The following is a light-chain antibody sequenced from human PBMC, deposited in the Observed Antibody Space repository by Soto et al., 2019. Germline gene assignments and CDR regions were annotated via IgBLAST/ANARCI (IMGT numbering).Light chain of an antibody. CDR3: QQYNDWSPWT. CDR1: QSVSSN. CDR2: GAS. Sequence: EIVMTQSPATLSVSPGERATLSCRASQSVSSNLAWYQQKPGQAPRLLIYGASTRATGIPARFSGSRSGTEFSLTIRGLQSEDFAVYYCQQYNDWSPWTFGPGTKVVIK. J-gene: IGKJ3*01. V-gene: IGKV3-15*01.